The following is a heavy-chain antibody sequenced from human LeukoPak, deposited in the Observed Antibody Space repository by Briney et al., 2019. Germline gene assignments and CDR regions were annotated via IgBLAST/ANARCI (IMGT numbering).Heavy chain of an antibody. CDR3: AREYCSGGSCYRIDS. D-gene: IGHD2-15*01. Sequence: GGSLRLSCAASGFTFNSYAVHWVRQAPGKGLEWVAVISYDGSISFYADSVKGRFTISRDNAKNSLYLQMNSLRAEDTAVYYCAREYCSGGSCYRIDSWGQGTLVTVSS. V-gene: IGHV3-30-3*01. CDR2: ISYDGSIS. CDR1: GFTFNSYA. J-gene: IGHJ4*02.